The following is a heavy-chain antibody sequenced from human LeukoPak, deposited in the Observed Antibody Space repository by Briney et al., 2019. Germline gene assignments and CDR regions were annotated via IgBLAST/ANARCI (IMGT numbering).Heavy chain of an antibody. CDR3: AKDHSLYDFWSGYSN. J-gene: IGHJ4*02. Sequence: GGSLRLSCTASGFTFSDYAMSWFRQAPGMGLEWVSVISGGGGSTYYSDSVKGRFTIPRDNSKNTLYVQMSSLRAEDTAIYYCAKDHSLYDFWSGYSNWGQGTLVTVSS. CDR1: GFTFSDYA. V-gene: IGHV3-23*01. D-gene: IGHD3-3*01. CDR2: ISGGGGST.